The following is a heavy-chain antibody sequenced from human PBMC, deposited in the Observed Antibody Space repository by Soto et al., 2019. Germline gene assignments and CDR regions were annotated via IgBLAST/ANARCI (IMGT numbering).Heavy chain of an antibody. CDR3: ARDQNWEEHDAFDI. Sequence: GASVTVSCTASVYTFTGHDMHWVRQAPGQGLEWMGWINPNSGGTNYAQKFQGRVTMTRDTSISTAYMELSRLRSDDTAVYYCARDQNWEEHDAFDIWGQGTMVTVSS. D-gene: IGHD7-27*01. V-gene: IGHV1-2*02. CDR2: INPNSGGT. CDR1: VYTFTGHD. J-gene: IGHJ3*02.